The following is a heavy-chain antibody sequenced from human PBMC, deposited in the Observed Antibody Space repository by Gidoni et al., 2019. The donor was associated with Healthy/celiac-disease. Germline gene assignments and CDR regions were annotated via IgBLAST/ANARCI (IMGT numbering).Heavy chain of an antibody. CDR1: GFPFSSYA. V-gene: IGHV3-30-3*01. D-gene: IGHD3-22*01. CDR3: AREGYYDSSVINA. CDR2: LSYDGSNK. J-gene: IGHJ5*02. Sequence: QVQLVESGGGVVQPGRSLRLSCAASGFPFSSYALHWVRQAPGKGLEWVAVLSYDGSNKYYADSVKGRFTISRDNSKNTLYLQMNSLRAEDTAVYYCAREGYYDSSVINAWGQGTLVTVSS.